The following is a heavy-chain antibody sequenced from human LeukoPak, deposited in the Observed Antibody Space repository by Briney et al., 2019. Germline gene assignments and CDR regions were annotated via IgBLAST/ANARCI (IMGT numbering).Heavy chain of an antibody. J-gene: IGHJ4*02. V-gene: IGHV3-21*01. CDR2: ISSSSSYI. CDR1: GFTFSSYS. CDR3: ARLYVVVVAANASDY. Sequence: GGSLRLSCAASGFTFSSYSMNWVRQAPGKGLEWVSSISSSSSYIYYADSVKGRFTISRDNAKNSLYLQMNSLRAEDTAVYYFARLYVVVVAANASDYWGQGTLVTVSS. D-gene: IGHD2-15*01.